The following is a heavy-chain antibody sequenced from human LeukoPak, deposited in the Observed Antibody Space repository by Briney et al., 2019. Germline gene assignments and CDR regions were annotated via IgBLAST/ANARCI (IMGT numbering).Heavy chain of an antibody. Sequence: SQTLSLTSTVSGASFNSDDQYWNGIRQNPGKGLEWIGSIHPSGMLYNNPSLESRVAMSRDTSKNQFSLNLNSVTAADTAVYFCSRGLDSRKLGYWGQGILVTVSS. V-gene: IGHV4-31*03. CDR2: IHPSGML. CDR1: GASFNSDDQY. D-gene: IGHD3-22*01. CDR3: SRGLDSRKLGY. J-gene: IGHJ4*02.